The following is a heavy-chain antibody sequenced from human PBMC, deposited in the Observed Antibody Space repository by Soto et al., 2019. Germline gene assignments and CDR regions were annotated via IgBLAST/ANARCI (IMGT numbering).Heavy chain of an antibody. J-gene: IGHJ1*01. CDR3: ARGEVVAAAYFQH. Sequence: QVQLVESGGGVVQPGRSLRLSCAASGFTFSSYGMHWVRQAPGKGLEWVAVISYDGSDKYYADSVKGRFTISRDNCNNTLYLEMDSLRAEDTAVYYCARGEVVAAAYFQHRGQGTLVTVSS. D-gene: IGHD2-15*01. CDR2: ISYDGSDK. V-gene: IGHV3-30*03. CDR1: GFTFSSYG.